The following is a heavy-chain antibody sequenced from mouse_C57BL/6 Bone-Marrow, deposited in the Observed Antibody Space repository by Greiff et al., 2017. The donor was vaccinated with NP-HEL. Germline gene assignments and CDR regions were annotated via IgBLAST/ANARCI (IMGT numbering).Heavy chain of an antibody. Sequence: QVQLKESGPGLVQPSQSLSITCTVSGFSLTSYGVHWVRQSPGKGLEWLGVIWSGGSTDYNAAFISRLSISKDNSKSQVFFKMNSLQADDTAIYYCARNRGDYRPYAMDYWGQGTSVTVSS. D-gene: IGHD1-1*02. V-gene: IGHV2-2*01. CDR1: GFSLTSYG. J-gene: IGHJ4*01. CDR3: ARNRGDYRPYAMDY. CDR2: IWSGGST.